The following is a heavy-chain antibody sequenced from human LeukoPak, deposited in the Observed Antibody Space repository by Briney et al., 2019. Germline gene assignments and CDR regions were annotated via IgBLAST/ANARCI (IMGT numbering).Heavy chain of an antibody. CDR3: ARLLDSSGLFDY. Sequence: PSETLSLTCAVYGGSFSGYYWSWIRQPPGKGLEWIGEINHSGSTYYDPSLKSRVTISVDTSKNQFSLKLSSVTAADTAVYYCARLLDSSGLFDYWGQGTLVTVSS. D-gene: IGHD3-22*01. CDR1: GGSFSGYY. CDR2: INHSGST. V-gene: IGHV4-34*01. J-gene: IGHJ4*02.